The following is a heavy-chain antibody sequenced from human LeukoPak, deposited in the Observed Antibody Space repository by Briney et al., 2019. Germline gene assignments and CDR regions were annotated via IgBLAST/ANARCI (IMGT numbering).Heavy chain of an antibody. CDR3: AITSYCSGGSCEYYFDY. V-gene: IGHV1-8*03. D-gene: IGHD2-15*01. CDR1: GYTFTSYD. J-gene: IGHJ4*02. Sequence: ASVKVSCKASGYTFTSYDINWVRQATGQGLEWMGWMNPNSGNTGYAQKFQGRVTITRNTSISTAYMELSSLRSEDTAVYYCAITSYCSGGSCEYYFDYWAREPWSPSPQ. CDR2: MNPNSGNT.